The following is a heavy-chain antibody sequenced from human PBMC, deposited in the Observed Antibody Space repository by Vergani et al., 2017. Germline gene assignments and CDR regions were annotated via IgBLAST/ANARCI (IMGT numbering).Heavy chain of an antibody. CDR3: ARGYCSSTSCHGNDAFDI. D-gene: IGHD2-2*01. J-gene: IGHJ3*02. V-gene: IGHV4-4*02. Sequence: QVQLQESGPGLVKPSGTLSLTCAVSGGSISSSNWWSWVRQPPGKGLEWIGEIYHSGSTNYNPSLNSRVTISVDKSKNQFSLKLSSVTAADTAVYYCARGYCSSTSCHGNDAFDIWGQGTMVTVSS. CDR2: IYHSGST. CDR1: GGSISSSNW.